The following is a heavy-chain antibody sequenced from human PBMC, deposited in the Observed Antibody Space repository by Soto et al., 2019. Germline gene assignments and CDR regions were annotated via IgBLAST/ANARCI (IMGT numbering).Heavy chain of an antibody. CDR3: ARLMIVVTSRGDAFDI. D-gene: IGHD3-22*01. J-gene: IGHJ3*02. CDR1: SGSFSGYY. CDR2: IDHAGAT. Sequence: QVQLHQWGAGLLKPSETLSLTCAVYSGSFSGYYWSWIRQPPGKGLEWIGEIDHAGATNYNPSLNSRVTISMDTSKNQFSLKLSSVTAADTAVYYCARLMIVVTSRGDAFDIWGQGTMVTVSS. V-gene: IGHV4-34*01.